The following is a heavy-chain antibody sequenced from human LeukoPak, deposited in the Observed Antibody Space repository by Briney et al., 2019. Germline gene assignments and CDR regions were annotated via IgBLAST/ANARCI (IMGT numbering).Heavy chain of an antibody. CDR3: ARGPGIAAAATLDY. V-gene: IGHV4-30-4*01. CDR1: GDSISSGDYY. J-gene: IGHJ4*02. CDR2: IYYSGST. Sequence: PSETLSLTCSVSGDSISSGDYYWSWVRQPPGTGLGWVGYIYYSGSTYYNPSLKCRVTISVDTSKNQFSLKLSSVTAADTAVYYCARGPGIAAAATLDYWGQGTLVTVSS. D-gene: IGHD6-13*01.